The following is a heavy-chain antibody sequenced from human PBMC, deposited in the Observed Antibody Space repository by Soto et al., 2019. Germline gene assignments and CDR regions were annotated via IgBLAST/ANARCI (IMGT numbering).Heavy chain of an antibody. J-gene: IGHJ4*02. Sequence: GGSLRLSCAASGFTFSSYDMHWVRQATGKGLEWVSAIGTAGDTYYPGSVKGRFTISRENAKNSLYLQMNSLRAEDTAVYYCARGNYYGSGSSFFDYWGQGTLVNVSS. CDR2: IGTAGDT. D-gene: IGHD3-10*01. CDR1: GFTFSSYD. V-gene: IGHV3-13*01. CDR3: ARGNYYGSGSSFFDY.